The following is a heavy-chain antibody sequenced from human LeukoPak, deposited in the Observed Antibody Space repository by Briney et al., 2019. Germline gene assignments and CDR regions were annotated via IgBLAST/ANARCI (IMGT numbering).Heavy chain of an antibody. V-gene: IGHV3-74*01. Sequence: GGSLRLSCAASGNYWMHWVRQVPGKGLVWVSHINSDGSWTSYADSVKGRFTISRDNAKSSLYLQMNSLRVEDTAVYYCARGAGDYYDSSGYYYETIWFDPWGQGTLVTVSS. CDR1: GNYW. CDR3: ARGAGDYYDSSGYYYETIWFDP. D-gene: IGHD3-22*01. J-gene: IGHJ5*02. CDR2: INSDGSWT.